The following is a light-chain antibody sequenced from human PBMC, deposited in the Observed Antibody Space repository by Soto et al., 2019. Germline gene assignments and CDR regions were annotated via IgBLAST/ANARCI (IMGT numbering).Light chain of an antibody. CDR2: SNN. CDR3: AAWDDSLNGVV. J-gene: IGLJ2*01. CDR1: SSNIGSNT. V-gene: IGLV1-44*01. Sequence: QAVVTQPPPASGTPGQRVTISCSGSSSNIGSNTVNWYQQLPGTAPKLLIYSNNQRPSGVPDRFSGSKSGTSASLAISGLQSEDEADYYCAAWDDSLNGVVFGGGTKVTVL.